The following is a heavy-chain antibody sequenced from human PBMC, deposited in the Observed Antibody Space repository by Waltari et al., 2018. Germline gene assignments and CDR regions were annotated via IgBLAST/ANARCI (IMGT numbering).Heavy chain of an antibody. CDR3: AKLPTATSFLDY. J-gene: IGHJ4*02. CDR1: AFTFSTYP. Sequence: EVQLLESGGGLVQPGGSLRLSCAAPAFTFSTYPVSWVRQAPGKGLEWVSAIGGSGGTTYFADSVKGRFTISRDNSKDTLYLQMNSLRAEDTAVYYCAKLPTATSFLDYWGQGTLVTVSS. D-gene: IGHD1-1*01. V-gene: IGHV3-23*01. CDR2: IGGSGGTT.